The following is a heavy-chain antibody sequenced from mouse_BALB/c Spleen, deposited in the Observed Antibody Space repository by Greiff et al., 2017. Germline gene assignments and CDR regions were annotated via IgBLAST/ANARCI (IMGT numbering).Heavy chain of an antibody. CDR2: IDPSDSYT. Sequence: QVQLQQPGAELVKPGASVKLSCKASGYTFTSYWMHWVKQRPGQGLEWIGEIDPSDSYTNYNQKFKGKATLTVDKSSSTAYMQISSLTSEDSAVYYCARGANWDGDYWGQGTTLTVSS. CDR3: ARGANWDGDY. CDR1: GYTFTSYW. V-gene: IGHV1-69*02. D-gene: IGHD4-1*01. J-gene: IGHJ2*01.